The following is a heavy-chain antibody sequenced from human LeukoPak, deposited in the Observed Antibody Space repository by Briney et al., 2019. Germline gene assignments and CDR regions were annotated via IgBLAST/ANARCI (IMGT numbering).Heavy chain of an antibody. CDR3: ARVSPDPYYYDSSGYGAFDI. CDR1: GGSISSGGYY. J-gene: IGHJ3*02. CDR2: IYYSGST. D-gene: IGHD3-22*01. Sequence: SETLSLTCTVSGGSISSGGYYRSWIRQHPGKGLEWIGYIYYSGSTYYNPSLKSRVTISVDTSKNQFSLKLSSVTAADTAVYYCARVSPDPYYYDSSGYGAFDIWGQGTMVTVSS. V-gene: IGHV4-31*03.